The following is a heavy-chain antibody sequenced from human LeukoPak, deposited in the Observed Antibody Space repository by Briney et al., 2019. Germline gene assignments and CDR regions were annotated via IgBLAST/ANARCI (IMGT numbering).Heavy chain of an antibody. D-gene: IGHD2/OR15-2a*01. V-gene: IGHV3-74*01. Sequence: GESLRLSCAASGFTFSSHWMHWVRQAPGKGLVWVSRINNDGSSTSYADFVKGRFSISRDNAKSTLYLQMNNLRAEDTAVYYCARLLGSTTSVDYWGQGTPVTVSS. CDR1: GFTFSSHW. J-gene: IGHJ4*02. CDR3: ARLLGSTTSVDY. CDR2: INNDGSST.